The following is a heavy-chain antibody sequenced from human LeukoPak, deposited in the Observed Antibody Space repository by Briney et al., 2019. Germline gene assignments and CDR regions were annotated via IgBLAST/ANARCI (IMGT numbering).Heavy chain of an antibody. Sequence: PGGSLRLSCAASGFTVSSNYMSWVRQAPGKGLEWVSVIYSGGSTYYADSVKGRFTISRDNSKNTLYLQMNSLRAEDAAVYYCARGTTVTTVFDYWGQGTLVTVSS. J-gene: IGHJ4*02. CDR2: IYSGGST. D-gene: IGHD4-17*01. V-gene: IGHV3-66*01. CDR3: ARGTTVTTVFDY. CDR1: GFTVSSNY.